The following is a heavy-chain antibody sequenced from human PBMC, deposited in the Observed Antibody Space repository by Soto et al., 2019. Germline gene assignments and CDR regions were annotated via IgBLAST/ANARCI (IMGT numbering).Heavy chain of an antibody. V-gene: IGHV1-3*01. CDR3: AREVKGVTSFDY. D-gene: IGHD3-10*01. CDR1: GFTALSYA. CDR2: LNGGVDGT. J-gene: IGHJ4*02. Sequence: QVRLIQSGPEMMQPGASVRVSCKASGFTALSYAFHWVRQAPGQGPEWLGWLNGGVDGTSYSQRFQGRVKISRDTSANTVYLEVNALTSEDTAVYYCAREVKGVTSFDYWGQGTLVTVSS.